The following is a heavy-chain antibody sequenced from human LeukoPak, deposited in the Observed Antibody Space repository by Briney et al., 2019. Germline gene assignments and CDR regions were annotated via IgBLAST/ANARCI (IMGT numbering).Heavy chain of an antibody. CDR3: ATTPKTYYYGSGSYYTNYYFDY. J-gene: IGHJ4*02. CDR1: GGTFSGYY. D-gene: IGHD3-10*01. V-gene: IGHV4-34*08. CDR2: INHSGST. Sequence: SETLSLTCAVYGGTFSGYYWRWIRQPPGKGLEWIGEINHSGSTNYNPSLKSRVTMFVDTSKNHFSLKLSSVTAAETAVYYCATTPKTYYYGSGSYYTNYYFDYWGQGTLVTVSS.